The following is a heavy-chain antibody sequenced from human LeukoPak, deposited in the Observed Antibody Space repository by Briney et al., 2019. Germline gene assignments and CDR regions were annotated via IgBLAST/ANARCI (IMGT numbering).Heavy chain of an antibody. CDR1: GFSFGSYG. D-gene: IGHD6-19*01. V-gene: IGHV3-30*03. Sequence: PGRSLRLSCAASGFSFGSYGIHWVRQAPGKGLEWVAVISHEGSSEYYADSVKGRFTISRDNSKNMVYLQMNSLRAEDTAIYYCARTREQWQVLDYWGQGTLVTVSS. CDR3: ARTREQWQVLDY. CDR2: ISHEGSSE. J-gene: IGHJ4*02.